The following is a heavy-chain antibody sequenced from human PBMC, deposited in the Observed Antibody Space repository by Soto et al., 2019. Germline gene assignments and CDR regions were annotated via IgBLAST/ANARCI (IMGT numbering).Heavy chain of an antibody. V-gene: IGHV3-23*01. J-gene: IGHJ6*02. CDR1: GFTFSRYA. CDR2: ISGSGGST. D-gene: IGHD6-13*01. CDR3: AKAPYSSSWYGVGYYYYGMDV. Sequence: GGSLRLSCSVSGFTFSRYAMHWVRQAPGKGLEYVSGISGSGGSTYYADSVKGRFTISRDNSKNTLYLQMNSLRAEDTAVYYCAKAPYSSSWYGVGYYYYGMDVWGQGTTVTVSS.